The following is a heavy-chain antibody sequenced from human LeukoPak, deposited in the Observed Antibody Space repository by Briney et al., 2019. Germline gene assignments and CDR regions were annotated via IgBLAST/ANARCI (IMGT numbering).Heavy chain of an antibody. CDR1: GFTVSSNY. CDR2: IYSGGTT. V-gene: IGHV3-53*01. J-gene: IGHJ4*02. Sequence: PGGSLRLSCAASGFTVSSNYMTWVRQAPGKGLEWVSVIYSGGTTDYADSVKGRFTISRDSSKNTLYLQMNSLRAEDTAVYYCARVRSDTRGWYEFDYWGQGTLVTVSS. CDR3: ARVRSDTRGWYEFDY. D-gene: IGHD6-19*01.